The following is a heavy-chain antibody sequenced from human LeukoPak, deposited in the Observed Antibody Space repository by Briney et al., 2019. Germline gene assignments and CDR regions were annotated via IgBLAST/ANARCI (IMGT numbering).Heavy chain of an antibody. D-gene: IGHD2-2*02. CDR2: IHYTGGT. J-gene: IGHJ5*02. V-gene: IGHV4-59*01. CDR1: GGSFSSYY. CDR3: ARGCYTFDR. Sequence: SETLSLTCTVSGGSFSSYYWSWIRQPPGTGLEWIGYIHYTGGTNYNPSLKSRVSISVDTSKNQLSLKLTSVTAADTAVYYCARGCYTFDRWGEGFLVTVSS.